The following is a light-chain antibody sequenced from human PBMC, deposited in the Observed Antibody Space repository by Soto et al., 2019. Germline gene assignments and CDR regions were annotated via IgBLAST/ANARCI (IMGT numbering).Light chain of an antibody. V-gene: IGLV1-44*01. CDR1: SSNIGSNT. CDR2: SNN. Sequence: QSVLTQPPSASRTPGQRVTISCSGGSSNIGSNTVNWYQHFPGTAPKLLIYSNNYRPSGVPDRFSGSKSGTSASLAISGLQSEDEADYYCATWDDSLNGHVVFGGGTKLTVL. J-gene: IGLJ2*01. CDR3: ATWDDSLNGHVV.